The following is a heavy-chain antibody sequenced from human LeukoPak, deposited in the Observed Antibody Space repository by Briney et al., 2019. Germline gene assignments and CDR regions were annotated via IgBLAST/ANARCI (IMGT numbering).Heavy chain of an antibody. CDR3: ASVDGGY. D-gene: IGHD4-23*01. CDR2: IKPDGSEK. Sequence: GGSLRLSCAASGLSFSYFWMSWVRQAPGKGLEWVAKIKPDGSEKYYVDSMKGRFTISRDSAKNSLYLQMNSLRVDDTAVYYCASVDGGYWGQGTLVTVSS. CDR1: GLSFSYFW. J-gene: IGHJ4*02. V-gene: IGHV3-7*01.